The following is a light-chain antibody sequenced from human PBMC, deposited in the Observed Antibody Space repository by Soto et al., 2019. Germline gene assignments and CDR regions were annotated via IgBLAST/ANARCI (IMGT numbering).Light chain of an antibody. Sequence: EIVLPQSPGTLSLSPVERATVAFRASQSVSSSYLAWYQQKPGQAPRLLIYGASSRATGIPDRFSGSGSGTDFTLTISRLEPEDFAVYYCQQYGSSPAFGQGTKVDIK. J-gene: IGKJ1*01. CDR2: GAS. V-gene: IGKV3-20*01. CDR3: QQYGSSPA. CDR1: QSVSSSY.